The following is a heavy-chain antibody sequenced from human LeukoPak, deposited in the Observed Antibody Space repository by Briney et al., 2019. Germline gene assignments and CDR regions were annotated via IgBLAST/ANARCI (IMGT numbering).Heavy chain of an antibody. Sequence: GGSLRLSCAASGFTFSSYAMTWVRQAPGKGLEWGSTISGSGDIIYYADSVKGRFTISRDNAKNSLYLQMNSLRAEDTAVYYCAELGITMIGGVWGKGTTVTISS. J-gene: IGHJ6*04. CDR3: AELGITMIGGV. D-gene: IGHD3-10*02. V-gene: IGHV3-21*01. CDR1: GFTFSSYA. CDR2: ISGSGDII.